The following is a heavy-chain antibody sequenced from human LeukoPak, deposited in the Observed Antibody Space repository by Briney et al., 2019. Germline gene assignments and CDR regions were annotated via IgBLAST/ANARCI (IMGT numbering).Heavy chain of an antibody. CDR2: ISGTGDST. CDR3: ANDGAYYDSRSDAFDI. CDR1: EFTFSNYA. D-gene: IGHD3-22*01. J-gene: IGHJ3*02. Sequence: GGSLRLSCAASEFTFSNYAMSWVRQAPGKGLEWVSGISGTGDSTYYADSVKGRFTISRDNSKNTLYLQMNSLRAEDTAVYYCANDGAYYDSRSDAFDIWGQGTMVTVSS. V-gene: IGHV3-23*01.